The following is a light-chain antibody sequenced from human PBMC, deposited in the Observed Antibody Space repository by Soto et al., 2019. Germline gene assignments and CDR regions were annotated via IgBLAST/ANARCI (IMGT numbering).Light chain of an antibody. J-gene: IGKJ2*01. CDR3: QKYNSWPQT. Sequence: EIVMTQSPATLSVSPGARATLSCRASQSVSSNLAWYQQKPGQAPRLLINGASTRATGIPARFSGSESGTEFTLAISSLQSEDFAVYYCQKYNSWPQTFGQGTKLDIK. CDR2: GAS. V-gene: IGKV3-15*01. CDR1: QSVSSN.